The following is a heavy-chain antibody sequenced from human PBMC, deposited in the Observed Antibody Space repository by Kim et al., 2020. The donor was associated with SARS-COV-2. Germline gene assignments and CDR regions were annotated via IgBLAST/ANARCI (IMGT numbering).Heavy chain of an antibody. V-gene: IGHV3-11*01. Sequence: GGSLRLSCAASGFTFSDYYMSWIRQAPGKGLEWVSYISSSGSTIYYADSVKGRFTISRDNAKNSLYLQMNSLRAEDTAVYYCGSLPTYYDFWSGSHGHDYWGQGTLVTVSS. CDR2: ISSSGSTI. CDR3: GSLPTYYDFWSGSHGHDY. D-gene: IGHD3-3*01. CDR1: GFTFSDYY. J-gene: IGHJ4*02.